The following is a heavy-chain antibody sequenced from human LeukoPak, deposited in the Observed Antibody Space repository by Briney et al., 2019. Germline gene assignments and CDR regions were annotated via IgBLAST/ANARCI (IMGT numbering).Heavy chain of an antibody. CDR1: GFTFSSYA. D-gene: IGHD5-18*01. V-gene: IGHV3-23*01. CDR3: AKGGYSYGPTYYYYYGMDV. CDR2: ISGSGGST. J-gene: IGHJ6*02. Sequence: GGSLRLSCAASGFTFSSYAMSWVRQAPGKGLEWVSAISGSGGSTYYADSVKGRSTISRDNSKNTLYLQMNSLRAEDTAVYYCAKGGYSYGPTYYYYYGMDVWGQGTTVTVSS.